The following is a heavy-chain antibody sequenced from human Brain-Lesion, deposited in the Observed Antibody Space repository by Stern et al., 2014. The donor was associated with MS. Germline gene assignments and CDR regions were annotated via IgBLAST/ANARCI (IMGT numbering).Heavy chain of an antibody. D-gene: IGHD4-23*01. CDR3: ARVPGGVFGGMDV. CDR2: INPYSGGT. Sequence: QVQLVESGAEVKKPGASVKVSCKASGYTFTDYFMPWVRQAPGQGLEWVGWINPYSGGTKYAQKFQAWVTMTRDTSISTAYMELSSLRSDDTAVYYCARVPGGVFGGMDVWGQGTTVT. V-gene: IGHV1-2*04. J-gene: IGHJ6*02. CDR1: GYTFTDYF.